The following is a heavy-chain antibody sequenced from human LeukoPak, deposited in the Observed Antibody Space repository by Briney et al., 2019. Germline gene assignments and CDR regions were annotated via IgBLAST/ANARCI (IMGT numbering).Heavy chain of an antibody. V-gene: IGHV4-59*12. Sequence: SETLSLTCTVSGGSISSYYWSWIRQPPGKGLEWIGYIYYSGSTNYNPSLKSRVTISVDTSKNQFSLKLSSVTAADTAVYYCARIAPRGYDAFDIWGQGTMVTVSS. CDR3: ARIAPRGYDAFDI. CDR2: IYYSGST. D-gene: IGHD2-15*01. CDR1: GGSISSYY. J-gene: IGHJ3*02.